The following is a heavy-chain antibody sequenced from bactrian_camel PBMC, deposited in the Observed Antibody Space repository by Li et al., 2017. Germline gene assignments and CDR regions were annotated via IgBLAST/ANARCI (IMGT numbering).Heavy chain of an antibody. CDR2: IYSGGSDT. CDR1: GYTYSSYC. V-gene: IGHV3S6*01. J-gene: IGHJ4*01. Sequence: VQLVESGGGSVQAGGSLRLSCVVSGYTYSSYCLGWFRQTTGNEREGVAAIYSGGSDTFYLDSVRGRFTITQDSSKTTVYLEMTLLKPEDTAMYYCAAGRGCDHSDYPYGNFWGQGTQVTVS. D-gene: IGHD4*01. CDR3: AAGRGCDHSDYPYGNF.